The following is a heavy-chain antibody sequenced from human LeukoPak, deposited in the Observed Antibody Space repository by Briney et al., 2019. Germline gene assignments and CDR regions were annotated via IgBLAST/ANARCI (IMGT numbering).Heavy chain of an antibody. D-gene: IGHD3-3*01. V-gene: IGHV1-46*01. Sequence: ASVKVSCKASGYTFTSYYMHWVRQAPGQGLEWMGIINPSGGSTSYAQKFQGRVTMTRDTSTSTVYMELSSLRAEDTAVYYCAREYYDFWSGYYTPNWFDPWGQGTLVTVSS. CDR2: INPSGGST. J-gene: IGHJ5*02. CDR3: AREYYDFWSGYYTPNWFDP. CDR1: GYTFTSYY.